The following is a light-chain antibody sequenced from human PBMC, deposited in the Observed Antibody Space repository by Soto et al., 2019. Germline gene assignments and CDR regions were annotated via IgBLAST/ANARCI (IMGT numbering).Light chain of an antibody. J-gene: IGKJ3*01. Sequence: DIVLTQSPGTLSLSPGERATLSCRASQSVSSKYLAWYQQKPGQPPRVLIYGTSIRATGIPERFSGGGSGTDFTLTITSLESDDFAVYYCQQYGSSLFTFGPGTKVDFK. CDR1: QSVSSKY. V-gene: IGKV3-20*01. CDR2: GTS. CDR3: QQYGSSLFT.